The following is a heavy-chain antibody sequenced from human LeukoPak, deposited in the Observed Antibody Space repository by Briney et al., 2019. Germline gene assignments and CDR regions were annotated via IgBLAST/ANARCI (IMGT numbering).Heavy chain of an antibody. J-gene: IGHJ6*02. D-gene: IGHD3-10*01. Sequence: GGSLRLSCAASGFTFSNAWMSWVRQAPGKGLEWVGRIKSKTDGGTTDYAAPVKGRFTISRDDSKKTLYLQMKSLKAEDTAVYYCTAERFGESHYYNFGMDVWGQGTTVTVSS. CDR1: GFTFSNAW. CDR2: IKSKTDGGTT. CDR3: TAERFGESHYYNFGMDV. V-gene: IGHV3-15*01.